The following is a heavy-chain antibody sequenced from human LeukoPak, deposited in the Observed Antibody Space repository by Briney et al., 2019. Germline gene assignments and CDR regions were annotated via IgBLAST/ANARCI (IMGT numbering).Heavy chain of an antibody. D-gene: IGHD5-18*01. CDR1: GDSISSFY. V-gene: IGHV4-4*07. J-gene: IGHJ4*02. CDR2: IYTSGST. CDR3: ARDGTAMISFDY. Sequence: PSETPSLTCTVSGDSISSFYWSWLRQPAGKGLQWIGRIYTSGSTNYNPSLKSRVTMSVDTSKNQFSLKLTSVTAADTAVYYCARDGTAMISFDYWGQGTLVTVSS.